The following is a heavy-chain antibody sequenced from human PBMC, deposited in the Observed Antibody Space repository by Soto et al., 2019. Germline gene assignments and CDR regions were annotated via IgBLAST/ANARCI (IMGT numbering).Heavy chain of an antibody. CDR2: IIPIFRTP. Sequence: QVQLVQSGAEVKKPGSSVKVSCKASGGTFNTFAISWVRQAPGQGFEWLGGIIPIFRTPDYAQKFQGRVTIIADESAGTAYMEVSSLLSEETAVYYCARDKERQRLGGNYYYAMDIWGQGTTVTVSS. J-gene: IGHJ6*02. D-gene: IGHD5-12*01. CDR3: ARDKERQRLGGNYYYAMDI. CDR1: GGTFNTFA. V-gene: IGHV1-69*12.